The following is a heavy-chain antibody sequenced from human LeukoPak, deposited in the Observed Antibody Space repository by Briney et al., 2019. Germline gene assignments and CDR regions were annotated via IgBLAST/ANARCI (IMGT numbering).Heavy chain of an antibody. J-gene: IGHJ4*02. D-gene: IGHD3-10*01. CDR3: ATDYYGSGSTYY. Sequence: PGGSLRLSCAASGFTFSSYAMHWVRQAPGKGLEYVSAISSNGGSTYYANSVKGRFTISRDNSKNTLYLQMGSLRAEDMAVYYCATDYYGSGSTYYWGQGTLVTVSS. CDR1: GFTFSSYA. CDR2: ISSNGGST. V-gene: IGHV3-64*01.